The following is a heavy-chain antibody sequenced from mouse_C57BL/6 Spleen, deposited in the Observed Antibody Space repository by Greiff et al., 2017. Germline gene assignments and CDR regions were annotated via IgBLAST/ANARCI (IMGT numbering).Heavy chain of an antibody. D-gene: IGHD1-1*01. CDR1: GYAFSSSW. CDR2: IYPGDGDT. CDR3: ARELYYGSSYYFDY. V-gene: IGHV1-82*01. J-gene: IGHJ2*01. Sequence: VQLQQSGPELVKPGASVKISCKASGYAFSSSWMNWVKQRPGKGLEWIGRIYPGDGDTNYTGTFKGKATLTADKSSSTAYMQLSSLTSEDSAVYFCARELYYGSSYYFDYWGQGTTLTVSS.